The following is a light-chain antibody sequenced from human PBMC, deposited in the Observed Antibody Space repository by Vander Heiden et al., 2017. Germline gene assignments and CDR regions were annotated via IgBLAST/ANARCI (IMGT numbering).Light chain of an antibody. J-gene: IGLJ3*02. Sequence: SALSPPPSVAAAAGRRDAITCTSGSTTNVADNDVHWYQQLPGTAPKLLIYGNSERPSGVPDRFSVSKSDTSASLAITGLQAEDEADYYCQSYDISLSAWVFGGGTGLTVL. CDR1: STTNVADND. CDR2: GNS. CDR3: QSYDISLSAWV. V-gene: IGLV1-40*01.